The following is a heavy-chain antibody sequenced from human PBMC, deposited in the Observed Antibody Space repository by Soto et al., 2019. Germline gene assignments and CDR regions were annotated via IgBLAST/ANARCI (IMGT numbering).Heavy chain of an antibody. Sequence: SVKVSCKASGGTFSSYAISWVRQAPGQGLEWMGGIIPIFGTANYAQKFQGRVTITADESTSTAYMELSSLRSEDTAVYYCARTYYYDSSGYYMFDYWGQGTLVTVAS. J-gene: IGHJ4*02. V-gene: IGHV1-69*01. CDR1: GGTFSSYA. CDR3: ARTYYYDSSGYYMFDY. CDR2: IIPIFGTA. D-gene: IGHD3-22*01.